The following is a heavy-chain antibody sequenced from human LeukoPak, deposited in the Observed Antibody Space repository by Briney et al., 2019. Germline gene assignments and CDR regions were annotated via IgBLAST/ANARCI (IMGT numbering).Heavy chain of an antibody. D-gene: IGHD4-23*01. CDR3: AREKDKTLDY. CDR1: GFTFSSYH. V-gene: IGHV3-21*01. Sequence: GGSLRLSCAASGFTFSSYHMSWVRQAPGKGLEWVLSISSGSGSIYYADSVKGRFTISRDNAKNSLYLQMDSLRAEDTAVFFCAREKDKTLDYWGQGALVTVSS. CDR2: ISSGSGSI. J-gene: IGHJ4*02.